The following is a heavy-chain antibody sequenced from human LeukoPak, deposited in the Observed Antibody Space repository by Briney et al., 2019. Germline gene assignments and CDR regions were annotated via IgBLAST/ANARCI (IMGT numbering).Heavy chain of an antibody. V-gene: IGHV1-24*01. CDR2: FDPEDGET. Sequence: ASVKVSCNVSGYTLTELSMHWVRQAPGKGLEWMGGFDPEDGETIYAQKFQGRVTMTEDTSTDTAYMELSSLRSEDTAVYYCATFSGYYSYFDYWGQGTLVTVSS. CDR3: ATFSGYYSYFDY. J-gene: IGHJ4*02. CDR1: GYTLTELS. D-gene: IGHD3-22*01.